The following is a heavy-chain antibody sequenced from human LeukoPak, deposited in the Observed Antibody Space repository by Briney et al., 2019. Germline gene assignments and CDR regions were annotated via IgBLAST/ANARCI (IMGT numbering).Heavy chain of an antibody. J-gene: IGHJ4*02. Sequence: SETLSLTCTVSGGSISSYYWSWIRQPPGKGLEWIGYIYYSGYTDYNPSLKGRVTISVDTSKNQFSLILTSVTAADTAVYYCARHPSSGWYPFWDYWGQRTLVTVSS. CDR1: GGSISSYY. V-gene: IGHV4-59*08. D-gene: IGHD6-19*01. CDR2: IYYSGYT. CDR3: ARHPSSGWYPFWDY.